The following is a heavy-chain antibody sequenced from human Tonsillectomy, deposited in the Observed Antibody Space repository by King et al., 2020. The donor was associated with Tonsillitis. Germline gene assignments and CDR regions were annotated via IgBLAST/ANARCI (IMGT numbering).Heavy chain of an antibody. CDR2: ISYDGSNK. V-gene: IGHV3-30*18. J-gene: IGHJ4*02. CDR1: GFTFSSYG. CDR3: AKVSITMIVVAPFDY. Sequence: VLLVESGGGVVQPGRSLRLSCAASGFTFSSYGMHWVRQAPGKGLEWVAVISYDGSNKYYADSVKGRFTISRDNSKNTLYLQMNSLRAEDTAVYYCAKVSITMIVVAPFDYWGQGTLVTVSS. D-gene: IGHD3-22*01.